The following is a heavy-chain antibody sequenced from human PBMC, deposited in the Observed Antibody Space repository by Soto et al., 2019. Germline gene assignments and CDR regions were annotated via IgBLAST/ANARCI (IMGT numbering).Heavy chain of an antibody. D-gene: IGHD2-15*01. CDR3: AKGEGALFVSAFDI. Sequence: QVLLVQSGAEVKKPGASVKVSCKASGYTFTSYPISWVRQAPGQGLEWMGWISAYNGNTDYVQKLRGRVTMTTDTSTSTAYMELRSLRSADTAVYYCAKGEGALFVSAFDIWGQGTMVTVSS. CDR1: GYTFTSYP. CDR2: ISAYNGNT. J-gene: IGHJ3*02. V-gene: IGHV1-18*04.